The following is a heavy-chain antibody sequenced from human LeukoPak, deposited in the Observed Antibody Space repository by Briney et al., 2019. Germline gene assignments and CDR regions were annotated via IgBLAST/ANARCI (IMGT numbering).Heavy chain of an antibody. V-gene: IGHV3-48*03. Sequence: GGSLRLSCAASGFTFSSYEMNWVRQAPGKGLEWVSYISSSGSTLYYADSVKGRFTISRDNAKNSLYLQMNSLRAEDTALYYCAKDIGVVPAANPFDYWGQGTLVTVSS. CDR3: AKDIGVVPAANPFDY. CDR1: GFTFSSYE. J-gene: IGHJ4*02. D-gene: IGHD2-2*01. CDR2: ISSSGSTL.